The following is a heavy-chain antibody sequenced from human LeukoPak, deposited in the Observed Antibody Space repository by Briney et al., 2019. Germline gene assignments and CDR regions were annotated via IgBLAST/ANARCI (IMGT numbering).Heavy chain of an antibody. CDR2: ISSSSSYI. V-gene: IGHV3-21*04. CDR1: GFTLSSYR. Sequence: GGSLRLSCVASGFTLSSYRMSWVRQAPGKGLEWVSSISSSSSYIYYADSVKGRFTISRDNAKNSLYLQMNSLRAEDTALYHCARGGYCSGTCWYYYMDVWGKGTTVTISS. D-gene: IGHD2-2*01. J-gene: IGHJ6*03. CDR3: ARGGYCSGTCWYYYMDV.